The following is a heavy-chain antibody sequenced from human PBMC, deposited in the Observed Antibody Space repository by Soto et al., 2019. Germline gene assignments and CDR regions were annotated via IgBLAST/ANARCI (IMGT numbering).Heavy chain of an antibody. J-gene: IGHJ4*02. Sequence: GSLRLSCTASGFTFSSYGMGWVRQAPGKGLQWVSTIRGDGGQTHYTDSVKGRFSISRDNSKNTVYLQMDSLRAEDTAMYFCARDVGLDSDDFFGSWGQGTLVTVSS. CDR3: ARDVGLDSDDFFGS. CDR2: IRGDGGQT. V-gene: IGHV3-23*01. CDR1: GFTFSSYG. D-gene: IGHD3-9*01.